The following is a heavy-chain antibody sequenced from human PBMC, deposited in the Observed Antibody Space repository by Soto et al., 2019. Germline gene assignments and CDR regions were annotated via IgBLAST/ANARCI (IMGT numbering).Heavy chain of an antibody. CDR3: ARGGYYDRRGHFDY. CDR1: GGTFSSYA. V-gene: IGHV1-69*13. J-gene: IGHJ4*02. CDR2: IIPIFGTA. Sequence: ASVKVSCKASGGTFSSYAISWVRQAPGQGLEWMGGIIPIFGTANYAQKFQGRVTITADESTSTAYMELSSLRSEDTAVYYCARGGYYDRRGHFDYWGQGTLVTVSS. D-gene: IGHD3-22*01.